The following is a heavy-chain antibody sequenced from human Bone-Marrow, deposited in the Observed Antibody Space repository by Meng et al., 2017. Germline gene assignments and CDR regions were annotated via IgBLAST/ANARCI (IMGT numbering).Heavy chain of an antibody. J-gene: IGHJ2*01. D-gene: IGHD5-24*01. CDR1: VGSCSTGSYF. CDR2: IYYVGST. CDR3: ARVGHGMATICWYFDL. Sequence: QGRLRQSGPGLVMPSTTLALTFPVSVGSCSTGSYFWSWIRRPPGKGRKWIGYIYYVGSTNYNPYLKSRVTISVDTSKNQFSLKLSSVTAADTAVYYCARVGHGMATICWYFDLWGRGTLVTVSS. V-gene: IGHV4-61*01.